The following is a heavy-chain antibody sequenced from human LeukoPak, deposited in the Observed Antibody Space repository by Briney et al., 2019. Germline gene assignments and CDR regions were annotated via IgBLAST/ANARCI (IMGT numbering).Heavy chain of an antibody. Sequence: SGGSLRLSCAASGFTVSSNYMSWVRQAPGKGLEWVSVIYSGGSTYYADSVKGRFTSSRDNSKNTLYLQMNSQRAEDTAVYYCARLSFYYFDYWGQGTLVTVSS. V-gene: IGHV3-66*01. J-gene: IGHJ4*02. CDR1: GFTVSSNY. CDR2: IYSGGST. D-gene: IGHD3-16*02. CDR3: ARLSFYYFDY.